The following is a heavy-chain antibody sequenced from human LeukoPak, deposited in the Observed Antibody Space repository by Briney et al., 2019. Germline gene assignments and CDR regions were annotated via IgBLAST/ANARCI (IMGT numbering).Heavy chain of an antibody. CDR1: GGTFSSYA. CDR2: IIPIFGTA. J-gene: IGHJ4*02. D-gene: IGHD1-1*01. Sequence: SVKVSCKASGGTFSSYAISWVRQAPGQGPEWMGGIIPIFGTANYAQKFQGRVTIIADESTSTAYMELSSMRSEDTAVYYCVRSGRGTYFYFDYWGQGTRVTVSS. CDR3: VRSGRGTYFYFDY. V-gene: IGHV1-69*13.